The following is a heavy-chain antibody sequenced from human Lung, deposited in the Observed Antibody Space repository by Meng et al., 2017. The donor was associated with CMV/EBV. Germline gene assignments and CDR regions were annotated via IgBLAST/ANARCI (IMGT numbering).Heavy chain of an antibody. Sequence: GESLKISCAASGFTVSGNYMSWVRQAPGRGLEWVSIIYYSGGTDYAESVKGRFTMSRDSSKNTVYLQMNSLRVEDTAVYYCARDIGYWGQGTLVTVSS. CDR1: GFTVSGNY. CDR3: ARDIGY. J-gene: IGHJ4*02. V-gene: IGHV3-53*01. CDR2: IYYSGGT.